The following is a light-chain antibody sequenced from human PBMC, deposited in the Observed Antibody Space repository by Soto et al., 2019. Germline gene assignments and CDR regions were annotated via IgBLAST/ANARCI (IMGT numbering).Light chain of an antibody. CDR2: AAS. CDR3: QQLDSYPLT. V-gene: IGKV1-9*01. Sequence: IQLTQSPSSLSASVGDRVTITCRATQDISSYLAWYQQKPGKAPNLLIYAASTLQSGVPSRFSGSGSGTEFTLTISSLQPEDFATYFCQQLDSYPLTFGQGTRLEIK. J-gene: IGKJ5*01. CDR1: QDISSY.